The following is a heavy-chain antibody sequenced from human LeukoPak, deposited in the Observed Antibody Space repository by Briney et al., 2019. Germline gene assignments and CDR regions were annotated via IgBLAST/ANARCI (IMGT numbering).Heavy chain of an antibody. V-gene: IGHV4-31*03. CDR2: IYYSGST. D-gene: IGHD6-6*01. CDR1: GGSISNGGHY. Sequence: SETLSLTCTVSGGSISNGGHYWSWIRQHPGKGLEWIGYIYYSGSTYYNPSLKSRVTISVDTSKNQFSLKLSSVTAADTAVYYCARVSSPEYYFDYWGQGTLVAVSS. J-gene: IGHJ4*02. CDR3: ARVSSPEYYFDY.